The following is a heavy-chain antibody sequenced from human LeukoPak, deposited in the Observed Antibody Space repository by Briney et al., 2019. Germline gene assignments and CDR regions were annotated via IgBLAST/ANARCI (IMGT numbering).Heavy chain of an antibody. V-gene: IGHV4-39*01. CDR3: ARGRTYYDFWSGSPFDP. CDR2: IYYSGST. Sequence: SETLSLTCTVSGGSISSSSYYWGWIRQPPGKGLEWIGSIYYSGSTYYNPSLKSRVTISVDTSKNQFSLKLSSVTAADTAVYYCARGRTYYDFWSGSPFDPWGQGTLVTVSS. CDR1: GGSISSSSYY. J-gene: IGHJ5*02. D-gene: IGHD3-3*01.